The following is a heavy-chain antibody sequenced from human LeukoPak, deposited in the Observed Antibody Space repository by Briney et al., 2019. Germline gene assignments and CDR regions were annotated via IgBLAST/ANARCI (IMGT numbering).Heavy chain of an antibody. V-gene: IGHV4-34*01. CDR3: ARASRGYSYGSSYYYYYYMDV. J-gene: IGHJ6*03. Sequence: SETLSLTCAVYGGSFSGYYWSWIRQPPGKGLEWIGEINHSGSTNYNPSLKSRVTISVDTSKNRFSLKLSSVTAADTAVYYCARASRGYSYGSSYYYYYYMDVWGKGTTVTVSS. D-gene: IGHD5-18*01. CDR2: INHSGST. CDR1: GGSFSGYY.